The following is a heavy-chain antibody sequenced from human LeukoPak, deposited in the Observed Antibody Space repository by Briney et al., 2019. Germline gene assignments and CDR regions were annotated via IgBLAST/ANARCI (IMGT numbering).Heavy chain of an antibody. J-gene: IGHJ6*02. CDR1: GGTFSSYA. V-gene: IGHV1-69*13. Sequence: GASVKVSCKASGGTFSSYAISWVRQAPGQGLEWMGGIIPIFGTANYAQKFQGRVTITADESTSTAYMELSSLRSEDTAVYYCARDRSQSSGWYGDYYYGMDVWGQGTTVTVSS. D-gene: IGHD6-19*01. CDR2: IIPIFGTA. CDR3: ARDRSQSSGWYGDYYYGMDV.